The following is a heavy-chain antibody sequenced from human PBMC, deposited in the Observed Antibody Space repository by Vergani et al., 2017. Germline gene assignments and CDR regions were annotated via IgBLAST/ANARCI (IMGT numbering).Heavy chain of an antibody. J-gene: IGHJ6*02. V-gene: IGHV3-23*01. CDR2: ISGSGGST. CDR1: GFTFSSYA. CDR3: AKMGVGTTVVTPTYYYGMDV. Sequence: EVQLLESGGGLVQPGGSLRLSCAASGFTFSSYAMSWVRQAPGKGLEWVSAISGSGGSTYYADSVKGRFTISRDNSKNTLYLQMNSLRAEDTAVYYCAKMGVGTTVVTPTYYYGMDVWGQGTTVTVSS. D-gene: IGHD4-23*01.